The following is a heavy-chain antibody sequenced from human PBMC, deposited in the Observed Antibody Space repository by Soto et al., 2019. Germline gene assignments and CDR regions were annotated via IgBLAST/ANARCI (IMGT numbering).Heavy chain of an antibody. Sequence: QLQLQESGPGLVKPSEALSLTCTVSGGSISSSGHYWGWIRQTPGKGLELIGNIFYSGGTHYNSSFGGRVSISADSSNNQLSLKVTSVTAADTAVYYCARRYYCSGVDLWGRGTLVTVSS. CDR3: ARRYYCSGVDL. V-gene: IGHV4-39*01. D-gene: IGHD3-10*01. CDR2: IFYSGGT. CDR1: GGSISSSGHY. J-gene: IGHJ5*02.